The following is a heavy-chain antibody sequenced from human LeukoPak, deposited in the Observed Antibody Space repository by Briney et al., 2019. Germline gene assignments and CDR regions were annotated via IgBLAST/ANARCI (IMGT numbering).Heavy chain of an antibody. J-gene: IGHJ4*02. D-gene: IGHD5-18*01. CDR3: ARDGGYSYGYVRLSY. Sequence: SETLSLTCTVSGDSISSYYWSWIRQPPGKGLEWIGYIYYSGSTNYNPSLKSRVTISVGTSKNQFSLKLRSVTAADTAVYYCARDGGYSYGYVRLSYWGQGTLVTVSS. CDR1: GDSISSYY. V-gene: IGHV4-59*01. CDR2: IYYSGST.